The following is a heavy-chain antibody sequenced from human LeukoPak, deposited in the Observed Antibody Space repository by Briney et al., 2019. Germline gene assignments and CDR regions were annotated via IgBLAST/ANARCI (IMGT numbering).Heavy chain of an antibody. V-gene: IGHV4-61*09. CDR1: GASISSGSYY. CDR3: ARMVRRVVRPSIGRSSDYATGYYFDY. CDR2: IYTSGST. J-gene: IGHJ4*02. D-gene: IGHD5-12*01. Sequence: SETLSLTCTVSGASISSGSYYWSWIRQPAGKGLEWIGHIYTSGSTNFNPSLKSRVTISVDTSKNQFSLKLSSVTAADTAVYYCARMVRRVVRPSIGRSSDYATGYYFDYWGQGTLVTVSS.